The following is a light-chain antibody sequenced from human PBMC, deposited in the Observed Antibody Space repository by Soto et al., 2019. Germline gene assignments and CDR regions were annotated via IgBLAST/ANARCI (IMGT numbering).Light chain of an antibody. Sequence: DLQVTQSPSSLSASGGDRVTITCRARQGISNYLVWYQQKPWKVPKLLIYAAFTLQSGVPSRFSGSGSGTDFTLTISSLQPEDVATYYCQNYHGAPWTFGPGTKVEIK. V-gene: IGKV1-27*01. CDR1: QGISNY. CDR2: AAF. CDR3: QNYHGAPWT. J-gene: IGKJ1*01.